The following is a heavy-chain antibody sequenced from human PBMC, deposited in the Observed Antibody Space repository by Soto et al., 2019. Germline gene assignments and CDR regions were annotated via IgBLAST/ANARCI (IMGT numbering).Heavy chain of an antibody. J-gene: IGHJ6*03. CDR3: AKAAVAGAYYYYYMDV. CDR2: VSASSDST. V-gene: IGHV3-23*01. CDR1: GFSFSSYA. D-gene: IGHD6-19*01. Sequence: PGGSLRLSCEASGFSFSSYAMTWVRQAPWKGLEWVSAVSASSDSTYYADSVKGRFAISRDNSKNTLYLQMSSLRAEDTAAYYCAKAAVAGAYYYYYMDVWGKGTTVTVSS.